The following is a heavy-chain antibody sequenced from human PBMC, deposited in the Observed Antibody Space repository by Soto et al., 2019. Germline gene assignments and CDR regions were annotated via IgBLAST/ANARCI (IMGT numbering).Heavy chain of an antibody. CDR1: GGSVSSDSYY. J-gene: IGHJ6*02. CDR2: IYHDGST. CDR3: ARECGGWNGRSYYYHGLCV. V-gene: IGHV4-61*01. Sequence: SETLSLTCTVSGGSVSSDSYYWSWIRQPPGKGLQWIGYIYHDGSTNHNPSLTSRVTISVHTSKTQFSLKLSSATAADTAVYYCARECGGWNGRSYYYHGLCVWGQGTTVTVSS. D-gene: IGHD1-1*01.